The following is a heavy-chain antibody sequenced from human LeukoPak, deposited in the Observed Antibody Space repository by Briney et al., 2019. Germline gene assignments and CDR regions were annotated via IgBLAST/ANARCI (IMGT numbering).Heavy chain of an antibody. D-gene: IGHD3-10*01. CDR3: VRYYQEAYGLGG. CDR1: GFTFRTYG. V-gene: IGHV3-33*01. Sequence: SLRLSCEASGFTFRTYGMHWVRQAPGRGLEWVAVIWYDGSHEQYADSVKGRFTISRDNSKNTLYLQMNSLRAEDTAVYYCVRYYQEAYGLGGWGQGTTVTVSS. J-gene: IGHJ6*02. CDR2: IWYDGSHE.